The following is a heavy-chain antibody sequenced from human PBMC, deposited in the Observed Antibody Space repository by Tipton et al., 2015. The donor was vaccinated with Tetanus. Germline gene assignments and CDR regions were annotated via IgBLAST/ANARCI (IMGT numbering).Heavy chain of an antibody. D-gene: IGHD4-17*01. V-gene: IGHV5-10-1*01. CDR2: IDPSDSYT. CDR3: ARHGGYGDYHDY. CDR1: GYSFTSYW. J-gene: IGHJ4*02. Sequence: QLVQSGAEVKKPGESLRISCKGSGYSFTSYWISWVRQMPGKGLEWMGRIDPSDSYTNYSPSFHGPVTISADKSISTAYLQWSSLKASDPAMYYCARHGGYGDYHDYWGQGTLVTVSS.